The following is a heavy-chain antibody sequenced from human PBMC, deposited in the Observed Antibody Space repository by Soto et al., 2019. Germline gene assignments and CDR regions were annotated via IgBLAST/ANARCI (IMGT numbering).Heavy chain of an antibody. CDR3: ARVGWNYDYYYYGMDV. J-gene: IGHJ6*02. V-gene: IGHV1-69*13. D-gene: IGHD1-7*01. CDR1: GGTFSSYA. Sequence: GASVKVSCKASGGTFSSYAISWVRQAPGQGLEWMGGIIPIFGTANYAQKFQGRVTITADESTSTAYMELSSLRSEDTAVYYCARVGWNYDYYYYGMDVWGQGTTVTVSS. CDR2: IIPIFGTA.